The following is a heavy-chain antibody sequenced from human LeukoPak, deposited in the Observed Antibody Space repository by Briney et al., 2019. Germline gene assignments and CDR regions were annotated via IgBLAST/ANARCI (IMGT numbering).Heavy chain of an antibody. V-gene: IGHV3-66*01. D-gene: IGHD6-6*01. CDR2: IYSGGST. J-gene: IGHJ5*02. Sequence: QVGGSLRLSCAASGFTVSSNYMNWVRQAPGKGLEWVSVIYSGGSTYFADSVKGRFTISRDNSKNTLYLQMNSLRAEDTAVYYCARDLEYRTAGRFDPRGQGTLVTVSS. CDR3: ARDLEYRTAGRFDP. CDR1: GFTVSSNY.